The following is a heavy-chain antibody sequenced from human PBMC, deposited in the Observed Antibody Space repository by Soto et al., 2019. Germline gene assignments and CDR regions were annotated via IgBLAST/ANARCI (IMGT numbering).Heavy chain of an antibody. CDR1: GGTFSSYA. D-gene: IGHD1-26*01. V-gene: IGHV1-69*01. CDR3: ARDISGPALLRAFDI. CDR2: IIPIFGTA. J-gene: IGHJ3*02. Sequence: QVQLVQSGAEVKKPGSSVKVSCKASGGTFSSYAISWVRQAPGQGLEWMGGIIPIFGTANYAQKFQGRVTINADESTRTAYLELSSLRSEDTAVYYCARDISGPALLRAFDIWGQGTMVTVSS.